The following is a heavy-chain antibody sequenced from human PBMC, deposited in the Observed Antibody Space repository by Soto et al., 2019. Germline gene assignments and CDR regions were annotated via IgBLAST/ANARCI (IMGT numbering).Heavy chain of an antibody. D-gene: IGHD3-9*01. CDR2: IKSKTDGGTT. CDR3: TTPYYDILTGYSTDAFDI. CDR1: GFTFSNAW. J-gene: IGHJ3*02. V-gene: IGHV3-15*01. Sequence: GGSLRLSCAASGFTFSNAWMSWVRQAPGKGLEWVGRIKSKTDGGTTDYAAPVKGRFTISRDDSKNTLYLQMNSLKTEDTAVHYCTTPYYDILTGYSTDAFDIWGQGTMVTVSS.